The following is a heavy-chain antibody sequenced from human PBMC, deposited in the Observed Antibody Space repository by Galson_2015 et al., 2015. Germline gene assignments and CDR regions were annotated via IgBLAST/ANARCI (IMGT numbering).Heavy chain of an antibody. D-gene: IGHD2-2*01. J-gene: IGHJ5*02. CDR3: ARESDCSSTSCPPNWFDP. V-gene: IGHV4-59*12. CDR2: IYYSGST. CDR1: GGSISSYY. Sequence: ETLSLTCPVSGGSISSYYWSWIRQPPGKGLEWIGYIYYSGSTYYNPSLKSRVTISVDTSKNQFSLKVSSVTAADTAVYYCARESDCSSTSCPPNWFDPWGQGTLVTVSS.